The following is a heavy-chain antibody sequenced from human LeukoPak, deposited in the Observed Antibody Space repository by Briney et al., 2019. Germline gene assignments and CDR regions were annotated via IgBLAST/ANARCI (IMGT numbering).Heavy chain of an antibody. CDR1: GFMFSRYW. V-gene: IGHV3-7*04. D-gene: IGHD6-13*01. Sequence: PGGSLRLSCVGSGFMFSRYWMSWVRQAPGKGLEWVANIKQDGSVKNYVGSAKGRFTISRDNAKNSLYLQMSSLRADDTAVYYCAREGIGDAGTGFDYWGQGTLVTVSS. CDR3: AREGIGDAGTGFDY. CDR2: IKQDGSVK. J-gene: IGHJ4*02.